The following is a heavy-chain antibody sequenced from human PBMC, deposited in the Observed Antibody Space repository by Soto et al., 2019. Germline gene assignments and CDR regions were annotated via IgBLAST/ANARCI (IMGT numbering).Heavy chain of an antibody. CDR2: ISAYNGNT. V-gene: IGHV1-18*01. Sequence: QVQLVQSGAEVKKPGASVKVSCKASGYTFTNDGISWVRQAPGQGLEWVGWISAYNGNTNYAQKLQDRVTMTTDTSTSTAYMELRSLRSDDTATYYCARLTDYGDYEYFDYWGQGPWSPSPQ. D-gene: IGHD4-17*01. J-gene: IGHJ4*02. CDR1: GYTFTNDG. CDR3: ARLTDYGDYEYFDY.